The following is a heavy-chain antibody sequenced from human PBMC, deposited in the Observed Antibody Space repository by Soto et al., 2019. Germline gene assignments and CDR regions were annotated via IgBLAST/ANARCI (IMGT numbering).Heavy chain of an antibody. V-gene: IGHV5-51*01. J-gene: IGHJ4*02. CDR1: GYTFSTSW. CDR3: VRTATPAWGDILAYYFEH. Sequence: EVQLEQSGAEVKKPGDSLKISCKASGYTFSTSWIGWVRQKTGRQMTGQGLEWMGIIYPGDSDTRYSPSFQGQVTISADKSTNTAYLQWSSLKASDSAIYYCVRTATPAWGDILAYYFEHWGQGTLVSVSS. D-gene: IGHD2-8*02. CDR2: IYPGDSDT.